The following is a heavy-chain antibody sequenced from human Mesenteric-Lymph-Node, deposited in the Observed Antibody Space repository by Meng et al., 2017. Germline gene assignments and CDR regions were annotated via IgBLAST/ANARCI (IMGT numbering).Heavy chain of an antibody. J-gene: IGHJ4*02. V-gene: IGHV4-4*02. Sequence: QPQHVCPWLVKASAASSLTCVVSGGCNSGSQWWSVVGQPLGKVLQWIGDTSHSGSTNYSPSLKSRVTISIDKSKNQLSLKLNSVTAADTAVYYCASSDYYRSDYWGQGTLVTVSS. CDR2: TSHSGST. D-gene: IGHD3-22*01. CDR3: ASSDYYRSDY. CDR1: GGCNSGSQW.